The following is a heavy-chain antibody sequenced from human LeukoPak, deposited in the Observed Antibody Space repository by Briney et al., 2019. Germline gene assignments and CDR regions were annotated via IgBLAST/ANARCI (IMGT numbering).Heavy chain of an antibody. CDR2: ITRSGGTT. D-gene: IGHD5-18*01. CDR1: GFTFSNYA. Sequence: GRSLRLSCAASGFTFSNYAMSWVRRAPGKGLEWVSVITRSGGTTYYADSVKGRFTITRDNSRNTLYLQMNSLRAEDTAVYYCAKGRGDSYGDPVDFWGQGTLVTDSS. V-gene: IGHV3-23*01. J-gene: IGHJ4*02. CDR3: AKGRGDSYGDPVDF.